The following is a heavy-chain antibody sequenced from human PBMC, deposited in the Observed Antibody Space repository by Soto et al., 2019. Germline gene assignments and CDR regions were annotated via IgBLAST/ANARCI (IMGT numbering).Heavy chain of an antibody. J-gene: IGHJ4*02. CDR2: ISWNSGSI. CDR3: AKGPLDWPIDY. Sequence: EVQLVESGGGLVQPGRSLRLSCAASGFTFDDYAMHWVRQAPGKGLGGVSGISWNSGSIGYAVSVKGRFTISRANTKNSLYLQMNSLRAEDTALYYCAKGPLDWPIDYWGQGTLVTVSS. D-gene: IGHD3-9*01. CDR1: GFTFDDYA. V-gene: IGHV3-9*01.